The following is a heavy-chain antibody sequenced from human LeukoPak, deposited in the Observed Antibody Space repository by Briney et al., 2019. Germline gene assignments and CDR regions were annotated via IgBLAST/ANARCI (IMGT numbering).Heavy chain of an antibody. J-gene: IGHJ4*02. Sequence: PSETLSLTCTVSGGSISSGDYYWSWIRQHPGKGLEWIGYIYHSGSTYYNPSLKSRVTISVDRSKNQFSLKLSSVTAADTAVYYCARSSLYSSGYYRWGQGTLVTVSS. CDR2: IYHSGST. D-gene: IGHD3-22*01. CDR1: GGSISSGDYY. V-gene: IGHV4-30-2*01. CDR3: ARSSLYSSGYYR.